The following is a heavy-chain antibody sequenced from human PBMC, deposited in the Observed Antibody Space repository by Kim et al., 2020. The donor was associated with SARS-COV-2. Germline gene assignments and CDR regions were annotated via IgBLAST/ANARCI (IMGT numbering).Heavy chain of an antibody. CDR3: ARDGGQYRPEVYYYGMDV. CDR2: IYSGGST. J-gene: IGHJ6*02. V-gene: IGHV3-53*01. CDR1: GFTVSSNY. Sequence: GGSLRLSCAASGFTVSSNYMSWVRQAPGKGLEWVSVIYSGGSTYYADSVKGRFTISRDNSKNTLYLQMNSLRAEDTAVYYCARDGGQYRPEVYYYGMDVWGQGTTVTVSS. D-gene: IGHD3-16*01.